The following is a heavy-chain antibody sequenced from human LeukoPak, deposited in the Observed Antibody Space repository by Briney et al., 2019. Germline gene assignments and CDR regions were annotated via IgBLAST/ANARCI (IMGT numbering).Heavy chain of an antibody. J-gene: IGHJ4*02. CDR2: INSDGSWT. Sequence: GGSLRLSCAASGFTFSSYWMHWVRQGPGKGLVWVSHINSDGSWTGYADSVKGRFTISKDNAKNTVSLQMNNLRAEDTAVYYCVTFYETYWGRGTLVTVSS. V-gene: IGHV3-74*01. D-gene: IGHD2/OR15-2a*01. CDR1: GFTFSSYW. CDR3: VTFYETY.